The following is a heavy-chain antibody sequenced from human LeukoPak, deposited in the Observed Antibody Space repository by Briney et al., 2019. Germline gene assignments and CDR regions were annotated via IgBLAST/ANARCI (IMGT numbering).Heavy chain of an antibody. CDR3: ARDTTDYYDSSGYYGRFDY. J-gene: IGHJ4*02. CDR2: INPNSGGT. D-gene: IGHD3-22*01. Sequence: ASVKVSCKASGYTFTGYYMHWVRQAPGQGLEWMGWINPNSGGTDYAQKFQGRVTMTRDTSISTAYMELSRLRSDDTAVYYCARDTTDYYDSSGYYGRFDYWGQRTLVTVSS. V-gene: IGHV1-2*02. CDR1: GYTFTGYY.